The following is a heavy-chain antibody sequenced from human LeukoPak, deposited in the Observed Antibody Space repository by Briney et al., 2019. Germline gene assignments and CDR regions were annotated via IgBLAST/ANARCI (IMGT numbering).Heavy chain of an antibody. D-gene: IGHD3-22*01. V-gene: IGHV4-30-4*08. Sequence: PSETLSLTCTVSGGSISSGDYYWSWIRQPPGKGLEWIGYIYYSGSTYYNPSLKSRVTISVDTSKNQFSLKLSSMTAADTAVYYCARVKLVGYDKPLDYWGQGTLVTVSS. J-gene: IGHJ4*02. CDR2: IYYSGST. CDR3: ARVKLVGYDKPLDY. CDR1: GGSISSGDYY.